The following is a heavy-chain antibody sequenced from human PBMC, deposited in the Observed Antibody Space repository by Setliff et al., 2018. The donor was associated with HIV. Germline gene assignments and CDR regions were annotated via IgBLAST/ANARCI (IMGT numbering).Heavy chain of an antibody. CDR1: GGSFSAYY. J-gene: IGHJ4*02. CDR2: INHSGST. CDR3: ARSSRVNCGGDCYLFDY. V-gene: IGHV4-34*01. D-gene: IGHD2-21*02. Sequence: SETLSLTCAVYGGSFSAYYWSWIRQPPGKGLEWIGEINHSGSTNYNPSLKTRVTIMVDTSKNQFSLILTPVTAADTAVYYCARSSRVNCGGDCYLFDYWGQGTPVTVSS.